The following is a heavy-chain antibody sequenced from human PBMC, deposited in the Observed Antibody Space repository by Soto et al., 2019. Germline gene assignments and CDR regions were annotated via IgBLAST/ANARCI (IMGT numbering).Heavy chain of an antibody. CDR1: GFTFRVFA. CDR2: ISGRGENT. V-gene: IGHV3-23*01. Sequence: EEQLLESGGGLVQRGGSLRLSCAASGFTFRVFAMSWVRQAPGKGLELVSTISGRGENTYYADSVKGRFTISRDNSKNTLNLQMNSLRGEDTAVYYCAKDRGTGDYGVNAVELWGQGTMVTVSS. D-gene: IGHD7-27*01. J-gene: IGHJ3*01. CDR3: AKDRGTGDYGVNAVEL.